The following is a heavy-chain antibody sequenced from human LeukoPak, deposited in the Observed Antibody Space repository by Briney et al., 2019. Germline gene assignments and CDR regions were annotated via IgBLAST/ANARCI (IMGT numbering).Heavy chain of an antibody. Sequence: SETLSLTCNVSGGSIGGHTFYWDWIRQPPGKGLEWIATIYYNGNTFYNPSLKSRVAISIDMSKSQFFLHLTPVSAADTAVYYCARLTALAGHRGAFDIWGPGTLVTVSS. J-gene: IGHJ3*02. CDR1: GGSIGGHTFY. D-gene: IGHD6-19*01. V-gene: IGHV4-39*01. CDR3: ARLTALAGHRGAFDI. CDR2: IYYNGNT.